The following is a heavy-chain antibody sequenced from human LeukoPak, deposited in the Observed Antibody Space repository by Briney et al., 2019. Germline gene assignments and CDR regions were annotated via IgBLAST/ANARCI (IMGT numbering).Heavy chain of an antibody. J-gene: IGHJ3*02. CDR3: ARVGLYYYDSSGYYTAGAFDI. CDR1: GFTFSSYT. V-gene: IGHV3-48*01. CDR2: IGTSSTTI. D-gene: IGHD3-22*01. Sequence: GGSLRLSCAASGFTFSSYTMNWVRQPPGKGLEWVSNIGTSSTTIYYADSVKGRFTISGDNSKNTLYLQMNSLRAEDTAVYYCARVGLYYYDSSGYYTAGAFDIWGQGTMVTVSS.